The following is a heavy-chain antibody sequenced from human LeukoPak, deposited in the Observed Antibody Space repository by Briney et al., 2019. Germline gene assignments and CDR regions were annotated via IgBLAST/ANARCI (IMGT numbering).Heavy chain of an antibody. Sequence: GGSLRLSCAASGFTFSSYWMHWVRQVPGKGLVWVSRIDTDGTGTSYADSVKGRFTVSRDNAKNTLYLQMISLRAEDAAVYYCTRLGGSSGVDYWGQGTLVTVSS. V-gene: IGHV3-74*01. CDR2: IDTDGTGT. CDR3: TRLGGSSGVDY. J-gene: IGHJ4*02. CDR1: GFTFSSYW. D-gene: IGHD6-19*01.